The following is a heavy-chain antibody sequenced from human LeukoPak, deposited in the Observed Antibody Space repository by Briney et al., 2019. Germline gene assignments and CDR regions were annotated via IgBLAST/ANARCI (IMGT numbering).Heavy chain of an antibody. Sequence: SETLSLTCTVFGGSISSYYWSWIRQPPGKGLEWIGYIYYSGSTNYNPSLKSRVTISVDTSKNQFSLKLSSVTAADTAVYYCARDYGSASFDPWGQGTLVTVSS. CDR3: ARDYGSASFDP. J-gene: IGHJ5*02. D-gene: IGHD3-10*01. V-gene: IGHV4-59*01. CDR2: IYYSGST. CDR1: GGSISSYY.